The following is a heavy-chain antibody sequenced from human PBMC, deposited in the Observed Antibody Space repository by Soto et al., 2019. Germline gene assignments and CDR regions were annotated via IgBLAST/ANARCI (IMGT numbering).Heavy chain of an antibody. CDR3: TRDGERFWSEDAFDI. CDR1: GFTFGDYA. Sequence: GGSLRLSCTPSGFTFGDYAVYWFRRAPGKGLEWVSFIRSKAYGGTTEYAASVKGRFTISRDDSKSIAYLQMDSLKAEDTAVYYCTRDGERFWSEDAFDIWGPGTVVTVSS. J-gene: IGHJ3*02. D-gene: IGHD3-3*01. CDR2: IRSKAYGGTT. V-gene: IGHV3-49*03.